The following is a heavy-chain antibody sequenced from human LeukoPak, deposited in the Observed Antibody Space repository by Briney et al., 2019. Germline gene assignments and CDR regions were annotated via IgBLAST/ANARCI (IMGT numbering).Heavy chain of an antibody. Sequence: SETLSLTCSVSGGSISSYYWSWIRQPPGKGLEWIGYIYYSGSTNYNPSLKSRVTISVDTSKNQFSLKLSSVTAADTAVYYCARAYCGGDCPFDYWGQGTLVTVSS. CDR2: IYYSGST. CDR1: GGSISSYY. J-gene: IGHJ4*02. CDR3: ARAYCGGDCPFDY. D-gene: IGHD2-21*02. V-gene: IGHV4-59*01.